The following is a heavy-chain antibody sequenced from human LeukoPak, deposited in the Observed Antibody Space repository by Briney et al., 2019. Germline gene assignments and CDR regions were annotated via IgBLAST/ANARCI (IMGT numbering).Heavy chain of an antibody. Sequence: GGSLRLSCAASGFTFSSYWMHWFRQAPGRGRVWVSRIKTDGSDTSYADSVKGRFTISRDNAKNTLYLQMNSMSAEDTAVYYCARGGSSGCLDYWGQGTLVTVSS. V-gene: IGHV3-74*01. CDR3: ARGGSSGCLDY. D-gene: IGHD6-19*01. CDR2: IKTDGSDT. J-gene: IGHJ4*02. CDR1: GFTFSSYW.